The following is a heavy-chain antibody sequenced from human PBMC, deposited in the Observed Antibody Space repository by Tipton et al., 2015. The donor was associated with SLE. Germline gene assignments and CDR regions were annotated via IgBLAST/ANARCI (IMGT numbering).Heavy chain of an antibody. CDR3: ARGGVGATVPSDY. CDR2: IKQDGSEK. CDR1: GFTFSSYW. J-gene: IGHJ4*02. V-gene: IGHV3-7*01. Sequence: GSLRLSCAASGFTFSSYWMSWVRQAPGKGLEWAANIKQDGSEKYYVDSVKGRFTISRDNAKNSLYLQMNSLRAEDTAVYYCARGGVGATVPSDYWGQGTLVTVSS. D-gene: IGHD1-26*01.